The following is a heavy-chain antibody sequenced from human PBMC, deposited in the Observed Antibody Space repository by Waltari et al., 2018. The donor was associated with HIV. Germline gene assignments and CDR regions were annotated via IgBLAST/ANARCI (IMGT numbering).Heavy chain of an antibody. V-gene: IGHV4-61*02. CDR2: IYTSGST. D-gene: IGHD6-13*01. J-gene: IGHJ4*02. CDR1: GGSISSGSYY. Sequence: QVQLQESGPGLVKPSQTLSLTCTVSGGSISSGSYYWSWIRPPAGKGLEWIGRIYTSGSTNYNPSLKSRVTISVDTSKNQFSLKLSSVTAADTAVYYCARYSSSWSREGHYFDYWGQGTLVTVSS. CDR3: ARYSSSWSREGHYFDY.